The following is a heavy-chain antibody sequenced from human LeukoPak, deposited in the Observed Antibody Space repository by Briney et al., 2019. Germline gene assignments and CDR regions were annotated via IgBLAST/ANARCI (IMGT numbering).Heavy chain of an antibody. D-gene: IGHD6-19*01. J-gene: IGHJ5*02. Sequence: GGSLRLSCAASGFTFSSYWMSWVRQAPGKGLEWVANIKQDGSEKYYVDSVKGRFTISRDNAKNSLYLQMNSLRAEDTAVYYCARELVSGWYEDWFDPWGQGTLVTVSS. V-gene: IGHV3-7*01. CDR3: ARELVSGWYEDWFDP. CDR1: GFTFSSYW. CDR2: IKQDGSEK.